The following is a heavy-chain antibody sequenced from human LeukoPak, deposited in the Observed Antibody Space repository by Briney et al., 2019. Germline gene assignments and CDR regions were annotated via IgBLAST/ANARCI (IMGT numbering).Heavy chain of an antibody. V-gene: IGHV1-8*03. CDR3: ARVYSSGWYDY. CDR2: MNPNSGNT. J-gene: IGHJ4*02. CDR1: GYTFTDYY. Sequence: ASVKVSCKASGYTFTDYYINWVRQAPGQGLEWMGWMNPNSGNTGYAQKFQGRVTITRNTSISTAYMELNSLRSEDTAVYYCARVYSSGWYDYWGQGTLVTVSS. D-gene: IGHD6-19*01.